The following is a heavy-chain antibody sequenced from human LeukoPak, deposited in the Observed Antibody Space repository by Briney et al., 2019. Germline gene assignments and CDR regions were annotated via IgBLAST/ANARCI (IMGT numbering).Heavy chain of an antibody. CDR3: AKERFYYDSRLGFVY. CDR2: ISGSGGST. Sequence: PGGSLRLSCAASGFTFSSYAMSWVRQAPGKGLGWVSAISGSGGSTYYADSVKGRFTISRDNSKNTLYLQMNSLRAEDTAVYYCAKERFYYDSRLGFVYWGQGTLVTVSS. D-gene: IGHD3-22*01. J-gene: IGHJ4*02. CDR1: GFTFSSYA. V-gene: IGHV3-23*01.